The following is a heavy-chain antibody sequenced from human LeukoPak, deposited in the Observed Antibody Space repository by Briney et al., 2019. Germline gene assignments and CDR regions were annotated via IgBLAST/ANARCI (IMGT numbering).Heavy chain of an antibody. V-gene: IGHV4-38-2*01. Sequence: WETLSLTCAVSGYSISSGYYWGWIGQPPGKGLEWIGSIYHSGSTYYNPSLKSRVTISVDTSKNQFSLKLSSVTAADTAVYYRARNIAGAGYYYYGMDVWGKGTTVTVSS. D-gene: IGHD6-13*01. J-gene: IGHJ6*04. CDR3: ARNIAGAGYYYYGMDV. CDR1: GYSISSGYY. CDR2: IYHSGST.